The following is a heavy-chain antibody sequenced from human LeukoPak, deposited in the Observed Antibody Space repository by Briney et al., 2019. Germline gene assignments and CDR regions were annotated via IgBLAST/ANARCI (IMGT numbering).Heavy chain of an antibody. J-gene: IGHJ4*02. Sequence: PGGSLRLSCVASGFTFDDYAMHWVRQAPGKGLEWVSGISWNSGSIGYADSVKGRFTISRDNAKNSLYLQMNSLRAEDTALYYCAKDQSESLGLGSFDYWGQGTLVTVSS. CDR3: AKDQSESLGLGSFDY. CDR1: GFTFDDYA. V-gene: IGHV3-9*01. D-gene: IGHD5-18*01. CDR2: ISWNSGSI.